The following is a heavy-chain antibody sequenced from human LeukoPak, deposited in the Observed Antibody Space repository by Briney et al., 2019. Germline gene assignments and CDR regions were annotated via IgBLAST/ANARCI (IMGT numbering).Heavy chain of an antibody. Sequence: KTSETLSLTCTVSGGSISSYYWSWIRQPPGKGLEWIGYIHYSGSTNYNPSLKSRVTISVDTSKNQFSLKLSSVTAADTAVYYCARDHPDYGGNSRWFDPWGQGTLVTVSS. CDR1: GGSISSYY. D-gene: IGHD4-23*01. CDR2: IHYSGST. CDR3: ARDHPDYGGNSRWFDP. J-gene: IGHJ5*02. V-gene: IGHV4-59*12.